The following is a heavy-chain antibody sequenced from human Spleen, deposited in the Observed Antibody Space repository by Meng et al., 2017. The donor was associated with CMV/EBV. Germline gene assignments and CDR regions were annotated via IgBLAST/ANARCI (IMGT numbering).Heavy chain of an antibody. V-gene: IGHV3-20*04. CDR1: GFTFDDYG. Sequence: GESLKISCAASGFTFDDYGMSWVRQAPGKGLEWVSGIYWNGGGTDYADSVRGRFTISRDNSKNTLYLQMNSLRAEDTAVYYCAKEGWYCSSTSCRRWFDPWGQGTLVTVSS. D-gene: IGHD2-2*01. J-gene: IGHJ5*02. CDR3: AKEGWYCSSTSCRRWFDP. CDR2: IYWNGGGT.